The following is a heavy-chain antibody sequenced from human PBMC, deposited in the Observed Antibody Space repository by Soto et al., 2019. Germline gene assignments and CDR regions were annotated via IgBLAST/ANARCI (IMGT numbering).Heavy chain of an antibody. CDR1: GFTFSTYS. J-gene: IGHJ5*02. V-gene: IGHV3-48*02. CDR3: ARDNGIAGSFDP. CDR2: ITSSSTTI. Sequence: VQLVESGGGVVQPGRSLRLSCAASGFTFSTYSMNWVRQAPGKGLEWISYITSSSTTIFYADSVKGRFTISRDNAKNSLYLQMNSLRDEDTSVYYCARDNGIAGSFDPWGQGTLVTVSS. D-gene: IGHD6-13*01.